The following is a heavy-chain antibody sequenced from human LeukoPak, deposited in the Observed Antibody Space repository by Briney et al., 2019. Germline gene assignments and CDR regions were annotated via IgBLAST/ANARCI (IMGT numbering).Heavy chain of an antibody. CDR3: ARATLPYDFWSGDDAFDI. J-gene: IGHJ3*02. Sequence: GGSLRLSCAASGFTFSSYSMNWVRQAPGKGLEWVSSISRSSSYIYYADSVKGRFTISRDNAKNSLYLQMNSLRAEDTAVYYCARATLPYDFWSGDDAFDIWGQGTMVTVSS. CDR2: ISRSSSYI. D-gene: IGHD3-3*01. CDR1: GFTFSSYS. V-gene: IGHV3-21*01.